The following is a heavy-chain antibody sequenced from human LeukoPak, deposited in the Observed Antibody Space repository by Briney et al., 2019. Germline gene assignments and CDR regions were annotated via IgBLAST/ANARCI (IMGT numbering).Heavy chain of an antibody. Sequence: SETLSLTCAVSGYSISSGYYWGWIRQPPGKGLEWIGSIYYSGSTYYNPSLKSRVTISVDTSKNQFSLKLSSVTAADTAVYYCAETGTTGVYWGQGTLVTVSS. J-gene: IGHJ4*02. CDR3: AETGTTGVY. D-gene: IGHD1-7*01. V-gene: IGHV4-38-2*01. CDR1: GYSISSGYY. CDR2: IYYSGST.